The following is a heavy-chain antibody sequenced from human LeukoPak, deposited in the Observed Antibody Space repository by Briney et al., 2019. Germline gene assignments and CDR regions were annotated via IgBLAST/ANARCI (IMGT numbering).Heavy chain of an antibody. J-gene: IGHJ6*02. Sequence: GGSLRLSCEASEFTFSTYWMHWVRQVPGKGLVWVARINTDGSRTSYADSVKGRFTISRDNAKNSLYLQMNSLRAEDTAVYYCARVLPHSSGWYEYYYYGMDVWGQGTTVTVSS. CDR2: INTDGSRT. CDR1: EFTFSTYW. CDR3: ARVLPHSSGWYEYYYYGMDV. V-gene: IGHV3-74*01. D-gene: IGHD6-19*01.